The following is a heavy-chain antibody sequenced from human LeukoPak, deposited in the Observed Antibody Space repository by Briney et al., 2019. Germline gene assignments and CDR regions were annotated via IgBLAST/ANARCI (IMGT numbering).Heavy chain of an antibody. Sequence: SETLSLTCTVSGGSISSYYWSWIRQPPGKGLEWIGYIYTSGSTNYNPSLKSRVTISVDTSKNQFSLKLSSVTAADTAVYYCASSVVKYDFWGGYYRNYYMDVWGKGTTVTVSS. CDR1: GGSISSYY. CDR3: ASSVVKYDFWGGYYRNYYMDV. D-gene: IGHD3-3*01. CDR2: IYTSGST. J-gene: IGHJ6*03. V-gene: IGHV4-4*09.